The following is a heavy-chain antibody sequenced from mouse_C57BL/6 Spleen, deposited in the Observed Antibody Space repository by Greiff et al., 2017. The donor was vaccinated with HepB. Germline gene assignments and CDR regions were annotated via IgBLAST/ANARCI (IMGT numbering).Heavy chain of an antibody. CDR3: AREDGNSHFDY. Sequence: VQLQQSGPELVKPGASVKISCKASGYAFSSSWMNWVKQRPGKGLEWIGRIYPGDGDTNYNGKFKGKATLTADKSSSTAYMQLSSLTSEDSAVYFCAREDGNSHFDYWGQGTTLTVSS. CDR2: IYPGDGDT. D-gene: IGHD2-1*01. CDR1: GYAFSSSW. V-gene: IGHV1-82*01. J-gene: IGHJ2*01.